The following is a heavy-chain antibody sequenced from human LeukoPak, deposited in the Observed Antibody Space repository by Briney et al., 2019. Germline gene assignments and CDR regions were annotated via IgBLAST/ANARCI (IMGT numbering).Heavy chain of an antibody. CDR1: GYTFTGYY. D-gene: IGHD1-7*01. Sequence: ASVKVSCKASGYTFTGYYMHWVRQAPGQGLEWMGWINPNSGGTNYAQKFQGRVTMTRDTSISTAYMELSRLRSDDTAVYYCARGQSRWNYYFDYWGQGTLVTVSS. CDR3: ARGQSRWNYYFDY. J-gene: IGHJ4*02. V-gene: IGHV1-2*02. CDR2: INPNSGGT.